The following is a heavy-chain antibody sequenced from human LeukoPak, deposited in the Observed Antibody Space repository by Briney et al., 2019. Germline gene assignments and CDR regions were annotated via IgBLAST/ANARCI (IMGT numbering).Heavy chain of an antibody. Sequence: GASVTVSCKASGYTLSDYFLHWVRQAPGQGLEWMGWINPNSGGTNHAQKFQGRVTMTRDTSINTAYMDLSSLRSDDTAVYYCARDYYGLDLWGQGTTVTVSS. CDR3: ARDYYGLDL. V-gene: IGHV1-2*02. CDR1: GYTLSDYF. CDR2: INPNSGGT. J-gene: IGHJ6*02.